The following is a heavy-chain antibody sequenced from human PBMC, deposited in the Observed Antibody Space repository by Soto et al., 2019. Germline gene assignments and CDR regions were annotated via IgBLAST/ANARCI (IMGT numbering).Heavy chain of an antibody. J-gene: IGHJ4*02. CDR3: ARAGGIAAAGTNFHY. D-gene: IGHD6-13*01. CDR2: ISSNGGST. V-gene: IGHV3-64*01. Sequence: EVQLVESGGGLVQPGGSLRLSCAASGFTFSSYAMHWVRQAPGKGLEYVSAISSNGGSTYYANSVKGRFTISRDNYKNTLYLKMGSLRAEDMAVYYCARAGGIAAAGTNFHYWGQGTLVTVSS. CDR1: GFTFSSYA.